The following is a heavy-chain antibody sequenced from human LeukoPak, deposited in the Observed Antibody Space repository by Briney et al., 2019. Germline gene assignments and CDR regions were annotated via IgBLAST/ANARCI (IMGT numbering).Heavy chain of an antibody. CDR1: GYSFTNYD. CDR3: ARVGSSGYYLYFDY. J-gene: IGHJ4*02. V-gene: IGHV1-18*01. D-gene: IGHD3-22*01. CDR2: ISAYNGNT. Sequence: EASVKVSCKASGYSFTNYDISWVRQAPGQGLEWMGWISAYNGNTNYAQKLQGRVTMTTDTSTSTAYMELRSLRSDDTAVYYCARVGSSGYYLYFDYWGQGTLVIVSS.